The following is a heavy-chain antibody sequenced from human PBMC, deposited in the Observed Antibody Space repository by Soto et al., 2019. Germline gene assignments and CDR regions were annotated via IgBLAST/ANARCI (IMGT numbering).Heavy chain of an antibody. CDR1: VGTISTGDHY. CDR3: VSTVKDIHGATTPFGS. D-gene: IGHD1-7*01. J-gene: IGHJ4*02. Sequence: QVQLQESGPGLVKPSETLSLTCSVSVGTISTGDHYWGWIRQPPGKGLEWIGYIFYSGTTYYSPHLQSRLTISIDTSTNQFSLKLNSVTPAAAAVYYCVSTVKDIHGATTPFGSWGQGALVTVS. V-gene: IGHV4-30-4*01. CDR2: IFYSGTT.